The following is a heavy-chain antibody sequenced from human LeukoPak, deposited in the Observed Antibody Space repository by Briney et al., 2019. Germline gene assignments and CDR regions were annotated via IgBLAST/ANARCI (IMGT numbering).Heavy chain of an antibody. V-gene: IGHV1-18*01. CDR2: ISAYNGNT. CDR3: ARVRGYYDSSGPRDY. CDR1: GYTFTSYG. D-gene: IGHD3-22*01. J-gene: IGHJ4*02. Sequence: AAPVKVSCKASGYTFTSYGISWVRQAPGQGLEWMGWISAYNGNTNYAQKLQGRVTMTTDTSTSTAYMELRSLRSDDTAVYYCARVRGYYDSSGPRDYWGQGTLVTVSS.